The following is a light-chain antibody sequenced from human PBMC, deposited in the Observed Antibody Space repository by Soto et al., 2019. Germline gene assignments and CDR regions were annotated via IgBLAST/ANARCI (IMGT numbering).Light chain of an antibody. Sequence: DIQMTQSPSTLSGSVGARVTITCRASQTISSWLAWYQQKQGKAPKLLIYKASTLKSGVPSRFSGNVSGTELTITVSSLQPDDGATYYGQHYNSYSEAFGQGTKVEI. CDR1: QTISSW. V-gene: IGKV1-5*03. CDR2: KAS. CDR3: QHYNSYSEA. J-gene: IGKJ1*01.